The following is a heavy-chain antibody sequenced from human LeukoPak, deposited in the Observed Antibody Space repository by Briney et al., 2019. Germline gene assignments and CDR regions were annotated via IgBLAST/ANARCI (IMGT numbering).Heavy chain of an antibody. D-gene: IGHD6-6*01. CDR2: IHYSGST. Sequence: PSETLSLTCSVSGGSISSYYWSWIRQPPGKGLEWIGYIHYSGSTNYNPSLKSRVTISVDTSKNQFSLKLSSVTAADTAVYYCASTSIAALTIDYWGQGTLVTVSS. CDR3: ASTSIAALTIDY. CDR1: GGSISSYY. V-gene: IGHV4-59*01. J-gene: IGHJ4*02.